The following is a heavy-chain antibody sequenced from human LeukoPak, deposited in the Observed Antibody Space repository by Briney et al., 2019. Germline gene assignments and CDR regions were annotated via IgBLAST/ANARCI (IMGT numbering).Heavy chain of an antibody. CDR2: INPNSGGT. CDR1: GYTFTGYY. D-gene: IGHD3-3*01. Sequence: ASMKVSCKASGYTFTGYYMHWVRQAPGQGLEWMGRINPNSGGTNYAQKFQGRVTMTRDTSTSTAYMELSRLRSDDTAVYYCARGGYDFVYYYYGMDVWGQGTTVTVSS. V-gene: IGHV1-2*06. J-gene: IGHJ6*02. CDR3: ARGGYDFVYYYYGMDV.